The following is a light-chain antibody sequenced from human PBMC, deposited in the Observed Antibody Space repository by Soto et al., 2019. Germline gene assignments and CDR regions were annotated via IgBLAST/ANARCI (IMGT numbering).Light chain of an antibody. V-gene: IGKV1-12*01. Sequence: IQMTQSPSSVSASVGDRVTMTCRASQGVGSWLAWYQQKPGKAPNLLIYATSSLQSGVPSRFSGSGSGTDFTLSISSLQPEDFATYYCQQTNSFPLTFGPGTKVDIK. CDR2: ATS. J-gene: IGKJ3*01. CDR1: QGVGSW. CDR3: QQTNSFPLT.